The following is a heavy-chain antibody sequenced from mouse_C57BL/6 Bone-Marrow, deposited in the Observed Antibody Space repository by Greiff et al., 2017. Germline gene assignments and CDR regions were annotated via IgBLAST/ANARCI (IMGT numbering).Heavy chain of an antibody. CDR2: INPNYGTT. V-gene: IGHV1-39*01. CDR3: AREEYYYGSPSYWYFDV. D-gene: IGHD1-1*01. J-gene: IGHJ1*03. CDR1: GYSFTDYN. Sequence: VQLQQSGPELVKPGPSVQISCKASGYSFTDYNMNWVKQSNGKRLEWIGVINPNYGTTSYNQKFKGKATLTVAQSASTAYMQLNSLTSEDSAVYYCAREEYYYGSPSYWYFDVWGTGTTVTVSS.